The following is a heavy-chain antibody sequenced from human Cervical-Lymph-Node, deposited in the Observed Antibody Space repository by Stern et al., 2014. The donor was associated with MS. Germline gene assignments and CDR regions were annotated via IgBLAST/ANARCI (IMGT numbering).Heavy chain of an antibody. CDR1: GGTFSSYA. V-gene: IGHV1-69*09. CDR2: IIPILGIA. J-gene: IGHJ4*02. Sequence: QVQLGQSGAEVKKPGSSVKVSCKASGGTFSSYAISWVRQAPGQGLEWMGRIIPILGIANYAQKFQGRVTITADKSTSTAYMELSSLRSEDTAVYYCARDPPSVVVVPAAIAHFDYWGQGTLVTVSS. D-gene: IGHD2-2*02. CDR3: ARDPPSVVVVPAAIAHFDY.